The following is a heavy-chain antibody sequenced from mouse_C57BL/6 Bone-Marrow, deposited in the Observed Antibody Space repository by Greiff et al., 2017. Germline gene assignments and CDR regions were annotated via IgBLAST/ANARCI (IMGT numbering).Heavy chain of an antibody. D-gene: IGHD2-1*01. V-gene: IGHV1-81*01. CDR1: GYTFTSYG. J-gene: IGHJ4*01. CDR2: IYPRSGNT. CDR3: ARVGNYNYYAIDY. Sequence: QVQLQQSGAELARPGASVKLSCKASGYTFTSYGISWVKQRTGQGLEWIGEIYPRSGNTYYNEKFKGKATLTEDKSSSTAYMELSSLTSEDSAVYYCARVGNYNYYAIDYWGQGTSVTVSS.